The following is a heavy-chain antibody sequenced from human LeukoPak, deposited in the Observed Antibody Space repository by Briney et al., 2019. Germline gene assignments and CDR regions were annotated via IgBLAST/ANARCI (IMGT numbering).Heavy chain of an antibody. CDR3: ASDGYCSGGSCFYFDY. D-gene: IGHD2-15*01. CDR2: INPSGGST. V-gene: IGHV1-46*01. J-gene: IGHJ4*02. CDR1: GYTFTSYY. Sequence: ASVKFSCKASGYTFTSYYMHWVRQAPGQGLEWMGIINPSGGSTSYAQKFQGRVTMTRDTSTSTVYMELSSLRSEDTAVYYCASDGYCSGGSCFYFDYWGQGTLVTVSS.